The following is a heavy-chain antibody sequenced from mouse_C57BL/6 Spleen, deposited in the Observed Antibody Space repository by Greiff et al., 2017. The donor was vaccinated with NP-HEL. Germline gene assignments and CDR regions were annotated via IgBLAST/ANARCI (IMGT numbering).Heavy chain of an antibody. Sequence: QVHVKQSGAELVRPGTSVKMSCKASGYTFTNYWIGWAKQRPGHGLEWIGDIYPGGGYTNYNEKFKGKATLTADKSSSTAYMQFSSLTSEDSAIYYCARSRQLRLRGYFDYWGQGTTLTVSS. CDR3: ARSRQLRLRGYFDY. CDR1: GYTFTNYW. V-gene: IGHV1-63*01. J-gene: IGHJ2*01. D-gene: IGHD3-2*02. CDR2: IYPGGGYT.